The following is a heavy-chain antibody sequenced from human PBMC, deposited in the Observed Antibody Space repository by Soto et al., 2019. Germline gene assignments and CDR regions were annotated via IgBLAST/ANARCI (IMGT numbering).Heavy chain of an antibody. CDR1: GFSLSSYS. J-gene: IGHJ3*02. CDR2: NSGGGDRI. D-gene: IGHD3-3*01. V-gene: IGHV3-48*01. CDR3: ARGFWSGKADSYDI. Sequence: EVQMVESGGGLVQPGGSLRLSCVASGFSLSSYSMNWVRQAPGKGLEWVSYNSGGGDRIYYADSVKGRFTVSRDNAKIYLLLQMNSLTAEDTALYYGARGFWSGKADSYDIWSQGTMVTVSS.